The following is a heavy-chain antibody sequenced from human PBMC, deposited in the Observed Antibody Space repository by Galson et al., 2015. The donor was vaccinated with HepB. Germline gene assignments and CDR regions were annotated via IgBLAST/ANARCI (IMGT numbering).Heavy chain of an antibody. Sequence: TLSLTCTVSGGSISSGGYYWSWIRQHPGKGLEWIGYIYYSGRTYYNPSLKSRVTISVDTSKNQFSLKLSSVTAADTAVYYCARAPLGIAVAGTRFDYWGQGTLVTVSS. CDR3: ARAPLGIAVAGTRFDY. J-gene: IGHJ4*02. CDR1: GGSISSGGYY. CDR2: IYYSGRT. V-gene: IGHV4-31*03. D-gene: IGHD6-19*01.